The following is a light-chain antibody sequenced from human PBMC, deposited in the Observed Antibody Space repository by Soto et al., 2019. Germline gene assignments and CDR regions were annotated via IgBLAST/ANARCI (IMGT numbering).Light chain of an antibody. CDR1: SNDVGHFNY. V-gene: IGLV2-14*03. CDR2: DVS. CDR3: TSFTTSNTFA. J-gene: IGLJ1*01. Sequence: QSALAQPASVSRSPGQSITISCTGTSNDVGHFNYVSWFQQHPGKAPKLLIFDVSNWPSGVSDRFSGSKSGNTASLTISGLQPEDESDYYCTSFTTSNTFAFGSGTKLTVL.